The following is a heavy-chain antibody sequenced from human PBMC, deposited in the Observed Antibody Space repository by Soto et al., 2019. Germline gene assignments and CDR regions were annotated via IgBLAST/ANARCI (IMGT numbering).Heavy chain of an antibody. CDR2: ISSSSSYI. V-gene: IGHV3-21*01. Sequence: LRLSCAASGFTFSSYSMNWVRQAPGKGLEWVSSISSSSSYIYYADSVKGRFTISRDNAKNSLYLQMNSLRAEDTAVYYCASWYSSSLRWFDPWGQGTLVTVSS. CDR1: GFTFSSYS. J-gene: IGHJ5*02. CDR3: ASWYSSSLRWFDP. D-gene: IGHD6-13*01.